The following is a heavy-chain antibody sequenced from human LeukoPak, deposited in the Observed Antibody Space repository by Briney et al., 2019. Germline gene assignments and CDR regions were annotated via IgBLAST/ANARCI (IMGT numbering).Heavy chain of an antibody. CDR2: INPSGGST. Sequence: ASVKVSCKASGYTFTSYYMHWVRQAPGQGLEWMGIINPSGGSTSYAQKFQGRVTMTRDTSTSTVYMELSRLRSDDTAVYYCARDTYGGNSGYAFDIWGQGTMVTVSS. D-gene: IGHD4-23*01. CDR3: ARDTYGGNSGYAFDI. V-gene: IGHV1-46*01. CDR1: GYTFTSYY. J-gene: IGHJ3*02.